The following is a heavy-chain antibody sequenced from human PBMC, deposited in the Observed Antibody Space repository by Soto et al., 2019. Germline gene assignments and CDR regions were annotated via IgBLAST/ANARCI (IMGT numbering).Heavy chain of an antibody. J-gene: IGHJ5*02. CDR3: ARSSGSTYWFDP. Sequence: QVQLVQSGAEVKKPGASVKVSCKASGYTFTSYGIGWVRQAPGQGLEWMGWISAYNGNTNYAQKLQGRVTITTDTSPSAAYMELRGLRSDDTAVYYCARSSGSTYWFDPWGQGTLVTVSS. D-gene: IGHD6-6*01. CDR1: GYTFTSYG. V-gene: IGHV1-18*01. CDR2: ISAYNGNT.